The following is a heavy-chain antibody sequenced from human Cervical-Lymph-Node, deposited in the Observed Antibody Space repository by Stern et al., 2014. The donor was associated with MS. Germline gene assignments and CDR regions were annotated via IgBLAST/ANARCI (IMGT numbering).Heavy chain of an antibody. Sequence: EVQLVESGGGLVQPGGSLRLSCAASGITLSSYWMHWVRQAPGKGLVWVSRMNSDGSSTSYADSVKGRFTISRDNAKNTLYLQMNSLRAEDTAAYYCARSVGSSSDYFDYWGQGTLVTVSS. CDR2: MNSDGSST. CDR3: ARSVGSSSDYFDY. D-gene: IGHD6-6*01. J-gene: IGHJ4*02. V-gene: IGHV3-74*02. CDR1: GITLSSYW.